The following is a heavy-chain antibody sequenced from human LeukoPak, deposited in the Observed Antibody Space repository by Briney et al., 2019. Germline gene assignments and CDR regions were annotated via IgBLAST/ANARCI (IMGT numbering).Heavy chain of an antibody. CDR3: ARGSGPLVYYYYGMDV. V-gene: IGHV4-59*01. CDR2: IYYSGST. J-gene: IGHJ6*02. Sequence: SETLSLTCTVSGGSISSYYWSWIRQPPGKGLEWIGYIYYSGSTNYNPSLKSRVTISVDMSKNQFSLKLSSVTAADTAVYYCARGSGPLVYYYYGMDVWGQGTTVTVSS. D-gene: IGHD6-6*01. CDR1: GGSISSYY.